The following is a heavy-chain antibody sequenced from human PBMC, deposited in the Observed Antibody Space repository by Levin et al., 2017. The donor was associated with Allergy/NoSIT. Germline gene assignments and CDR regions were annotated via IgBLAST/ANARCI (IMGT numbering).Heavy chain of an antibody. CDR1: GFTGSKYY. D-gene: IGHD3-10*01. J-gene: IGHJ6*02. CDR3: ARAEYYGSGSYYNPYSYYAMDV. V-gene: IGHV3-53*01. Sequence: GGSLRLSCAASGFTGSKYYMGWVRQAPGKGLEWISVIYSGGTTNYADSVKGRFTISRDNSKNTLYLQMNSLRDEDTAVYYCARAEYYGSGSYYNPYSYYAMDVWGQGTTVTVSS. CDR2: IYSGGTT.